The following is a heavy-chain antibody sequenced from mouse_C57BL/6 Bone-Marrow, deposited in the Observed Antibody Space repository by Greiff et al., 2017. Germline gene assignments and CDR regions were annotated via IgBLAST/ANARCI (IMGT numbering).Heavy chain of an antibody. CDR2: IWWDDDK. D-gene: IGHD2-4*01. J-gene: IGHJ1*03. CDR3: ARPYYDPLWYFDV. CDR1: GFSLSTFGMG. V-gene: IGHV8-8*01. Sequence: QVTLKVSGPGILQPSQTLSLTCSFSGFSLSTFGMGVGWIRQPSGKGLEWLAHIWWDDDKYYNPALKSRLTLSKDTAKNQVVLKIANVDTADTATYYWARPYYDPLWYFDVWGTGTTVTVSS.